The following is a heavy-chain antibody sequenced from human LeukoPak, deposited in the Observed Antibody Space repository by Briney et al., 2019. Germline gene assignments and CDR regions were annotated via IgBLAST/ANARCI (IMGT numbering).Heavy chain of an antibody. Sequence: ASVKVSCKASGYTFTSYGISWVRQAPGQGLEWMGWISAYNGNTNYAQKLQGRVTMTTDTSTSTAYMELRSLRSDDTAVYYCARRGSIVVVVAATHYYYYYMDVWGKGTTVTVSS. V-gene: IGHV1-18*01. D-gene: IGHD2-15*01. CDR1: GYTFTSYG. CDR3: ARRGSIVVVVAATHYYYYYMDV. CDR2: ISAYNGNT. J-gene: IGHJ6*03.